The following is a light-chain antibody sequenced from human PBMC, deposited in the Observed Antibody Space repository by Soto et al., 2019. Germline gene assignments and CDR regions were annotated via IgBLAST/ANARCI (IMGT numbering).Light chain of an antibody. CDR2: GAS. Sequence: EIVMTQSPATLSVSPGERATLSCRASQSVSSNLAWYQQKPGQAPRLLIYGASTRATGIPARFSGSGSGTEFTITISSRQSEDLAVYYCQQYNSWPPLTFGGGTKVEIK. CDR1: QSVSSN. J-gene: IGKJ4*01. CDR3: QQYNSWPPLT. V-gene: IGKV3-15*01.